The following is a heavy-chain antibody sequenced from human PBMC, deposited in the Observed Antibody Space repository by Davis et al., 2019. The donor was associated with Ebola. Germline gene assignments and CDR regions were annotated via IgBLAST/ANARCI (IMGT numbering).Heavy chain of an antibody. Sequence: GESLKISCAASRFTFSNYGMYWVRQAPGKGLEWVAVIWYDGSHQYYADSVKGRFIISRDNSKNTLYLQMNSLRAEDTAVYYCARGDIAVAGWFDYWGQGTLVTVSS. V-gene: IGHV3-33*07. CDR2: IWYDGSHQ. CDR3: ARGDIAVAGWFDY. J-gene: IGHJ4*02. D-gene: IGHD6-19*01. CDR1: RFTFSNYG.